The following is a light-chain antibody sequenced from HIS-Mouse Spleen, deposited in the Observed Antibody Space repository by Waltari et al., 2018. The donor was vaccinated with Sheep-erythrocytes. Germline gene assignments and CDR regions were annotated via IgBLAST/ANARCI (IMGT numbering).Light chain of an antibody. CDR3: QTWGTGIQV. CDR2: LNSDGSH. CDR1: SGHSSYA. J-gene: IGLJ2*01. V-gene: IGLV4-69*01. Sequence: QLVLTQSPSASASLGASVKLTCTLSSGHSSYAIAWRQQQPGKGPRYLMKLNSDGSHSKGDGIPDRFSGSSSGAERYLTISSLQSEDEADYYCQTWGTGIQVFGGGTKLTVL.